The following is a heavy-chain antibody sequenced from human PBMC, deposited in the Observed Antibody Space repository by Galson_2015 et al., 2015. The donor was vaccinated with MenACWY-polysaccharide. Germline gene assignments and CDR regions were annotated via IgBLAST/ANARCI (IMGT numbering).Heavy chain of an antibody. V-gene: IGHV3-23*01. Sequence: SLRLSCAASGFDFSSYAMSWVRQAPGKGLEWVSTMSGRRGYTDYADSVKGRFTISRDNSKNTLYLQMSNLRADDTAIYSCATHPKGTDSRWYDYWGQGTLVTVSS. CDR3: ATHPKGTDSRWYDY. CDR2: MSGRRGYT. D-gene: IGHD3-22*01. CDR1: GFDFSSYA. J-gene: IGHJ4*02.